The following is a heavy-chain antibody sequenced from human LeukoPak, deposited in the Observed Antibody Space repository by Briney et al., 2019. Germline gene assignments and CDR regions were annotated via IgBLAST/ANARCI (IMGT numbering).Heavy chain of an antibody. J-gene: IGHJ6*03. CDR1: GFTFSSYG. Sequence: GGSLRLSCAASGFTFSSYGMHWVRQAPGKGLEWVADIWYDGSNKYYADSVKGRFTISRDNSKNTLYLQMNSVRAEDTAVYYCARDLKSASYYYMDVWGKGTTVTVFS. CDR2: IWYDGSNK. CDR3: ARDLKSASYYYMDV. V-gene: IGHV3-33*01. D-gene: IGHD3-3*01.